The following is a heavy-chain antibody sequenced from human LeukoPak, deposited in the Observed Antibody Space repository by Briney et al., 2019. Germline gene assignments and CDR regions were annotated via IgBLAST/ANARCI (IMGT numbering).Heavy chain of an antibody. D-gene: IGHD4-23*01. Sequence: SETLSLTCVVSGGSISSSNWWTWVRQPPGKGLEWIGDIYHSGSTKYNSSLEGRVTMSVDNSKNQISLILYSVTAADSAVYYCARRPRNSGGDGGPPGLDYWGQGILITVSS. CDR1: GGSISSSNW. J-gene: IGHJ4*02. V-gene: IGHV4-4*02. CDR3: ARRPRNSGGDGGPPGLDY. CDR2: IYHSGST.